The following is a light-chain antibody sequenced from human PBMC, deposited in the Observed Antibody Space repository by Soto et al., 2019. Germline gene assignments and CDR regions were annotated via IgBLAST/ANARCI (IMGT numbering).Light chain of an antibody. CDR2: FSS. V-gene: IGKV3-15*01. CDR1: QSLNNN. CDR3: QQYSAWPLT. Sequence: EIVMTQSPATLSVSPGEKATLSCRASQSLNNNLAWYQQKPGQGPRLLIYFSSTRATGIPARFSGSGSGTECSLTISSLQFEDFAVYYCQQYSAWPLTFGGGTKVETK. J-gene: IGKJ4*01.